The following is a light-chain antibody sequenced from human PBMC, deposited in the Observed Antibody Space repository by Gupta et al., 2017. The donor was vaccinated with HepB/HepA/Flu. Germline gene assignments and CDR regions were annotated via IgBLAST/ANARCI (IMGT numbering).Light chain of an antibody. V-gene: IGLV3-10*01. Sequence: SYELTQPPSVSVSPGQTARITCPGDALPKKYAYWYQQKPGQAPVVVIYEDSKRPSGIPERFSGSSSGTMATLTISGAQVEDEADYYCYATDSSGNHSWVFGGGTKLTVL. CDR2: EDS. CDR3: YATDSSGNHSWV. CDR1: ALPKKY. J-gene: IGLJ3*02.